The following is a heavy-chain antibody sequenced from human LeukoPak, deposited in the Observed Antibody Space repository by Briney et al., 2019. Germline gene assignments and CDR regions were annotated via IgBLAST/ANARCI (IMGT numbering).Heavy chain of an antibody. CDR1: GGSFSGCY. D-gene: IGHD3-10*01. CDR3: ARRGTYYYGSGRPYYFDY. CDR2: INHSGST. Sequence: PSETLSLTCAVYGGSFSGCYWSWLRQPPGKGLEWIGEINHSGSTNYNPSLKSRVTISVDTSKNQFSLKLSSVTAADTAVYYCARRGTYYYGSGRPYYFDYWGQGTLVTVSS. J-gene: IGHJ4*02. V-gene: IGHV4-34*01.